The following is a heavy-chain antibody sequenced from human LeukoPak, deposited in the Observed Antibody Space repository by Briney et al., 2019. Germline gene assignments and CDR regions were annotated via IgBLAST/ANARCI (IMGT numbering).Heavy chain of an antibody. CDR2: IKQDGSEK. D-gene: IGHD3-3*01. CDR3: ARGGSRSAWFWIY. V-gene: IGHV3-7*01. J-gene: IGHJ4*02. CDR1: GFSFSTQW. Sequence: GGSLRLSCAASGFSFSTQWMTWVRQAPGKGLEWVANIKQDGSEKYYVDSVKGRFTISKDNAKNSLYLQMNSLRVEDTAVYYCARGGSRSAWFWIYWGQGTLFTVSS.